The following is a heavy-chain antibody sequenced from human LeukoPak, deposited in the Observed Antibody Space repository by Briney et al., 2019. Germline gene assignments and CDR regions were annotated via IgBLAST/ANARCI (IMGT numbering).Heavy chain of an antibody. Sequence: ASVKVSCKASRGTFSSYAISWVRQAPGQGLEWMGGIIPIFGTTTYAQKFQGRVTISADESTSTVYMELRSLRSEDTAVYYCARDLTMVRGARYRPYNWFDPWGQGTLVTVSP. D-gene: IGHD3-10*01. CDR3: ARDLTMVRGARYRPYNWFDP. V-gene: IGHV1-69*13. CDR1: RGTFSSYA. J-gene: IGHJ5*02. CDR2: IIPIFGTT.